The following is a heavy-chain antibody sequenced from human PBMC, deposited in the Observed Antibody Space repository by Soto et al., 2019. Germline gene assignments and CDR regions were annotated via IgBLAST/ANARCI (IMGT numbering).Heavy chain of an antibody. Sequence: QVRLVQSGAEVKKPGSSVKVSCEASGGTFSSYTFSWVRQAPGHGLEWMGGIVPMHRTANYAQKCQGRDALSPDECTNTVHMELSSLRPDDTAVYYCARDCGNSDCFDMDVWGQGTTVIVSS. CDR2: IVPMHRTA. CDR3: ARDCGNSDCFDMDV. D-gene: IGHD3-9*01. V-gene: IGHV1-69*16. J-gene: IGHJ6*02. CDR1: GGTFSSYT.